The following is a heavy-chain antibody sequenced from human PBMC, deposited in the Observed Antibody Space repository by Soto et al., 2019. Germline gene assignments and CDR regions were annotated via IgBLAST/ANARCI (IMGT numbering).Heavy chain of an antibody. CDR1: GYTFTSYY. J-gene: IGHJ4*02. Sequence: ASVKVSCKASGYTFTSYYMHWVRQAPGQGLEWMGIINPSGGSTSYAQKFQGRVTMTRDTSTSTVYMELSSLRSEDTAVHYCARYCSSGWYLDYWGQGTLVTVSS. CDR3: ARYCSSGWYLDY. V-gene: IGHV1-46*01. CDR2: INPSGGST. D-gene: IGHD6-19*01.